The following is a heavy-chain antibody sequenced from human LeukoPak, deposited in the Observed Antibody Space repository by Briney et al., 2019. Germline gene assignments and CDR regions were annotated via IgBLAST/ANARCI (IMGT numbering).Heavy chain of an antibody. CDR3: ARDMGSSSWSLQMNFDY. V-gene: IGHV1-46*01. D-gene: IGHD6-13*01. CDR2: INPSGGST. J-gene: IGHJ4*02. Sequence: ASVNVSCKASGYTFTSYYMHWVRQAPGQGLEWMGIINPSGGSTSYAQKFQGRVTMTRDTSTSTVYMELSSLRSEDTAVYYCARDMGSSSWSLQMNFDYWGQGTLVTVSS. CDR1: GYTFTSYY.